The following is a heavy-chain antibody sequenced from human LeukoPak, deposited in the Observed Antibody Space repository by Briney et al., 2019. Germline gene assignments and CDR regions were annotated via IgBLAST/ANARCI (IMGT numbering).Heavy chain of an antibody. CDR2: INHSGST. CDR1: GFTFSSYW. D-gene: IGHD3-9*01. CDR3: ARQGKSRKSRKYYDILTGYEYYFDY. Sequence: GSLRLSCAASGFTFSSYWMSWIRQPPGEGLEWIGEINHSGSTNYNPSLKSRVTISVDTSKNQFSLKLSSVTAADTAVYYCARQGKSRKSRKYYDILTGYEYYFDYWGQGTLVTVSS. J-gene: IGHJ4*02. V-gene: IGHV4-34*01.